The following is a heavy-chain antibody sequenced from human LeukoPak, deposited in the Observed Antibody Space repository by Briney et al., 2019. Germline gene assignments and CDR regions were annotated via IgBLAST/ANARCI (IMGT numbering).Heavy chain of an antibody. J-gene: IGHJ3*02. CDR3: ARAYYRSAFDI. CDR1: GGSISSYY. CDR2: VYYSGST. V-gene: IGHV4-59*08. D-gene: IGHD3-10*01. Sequence: SETLSLTCTVSGGSISSYYWSWLRQPPGKGLEWIGYVYYSGSTNYNPSLKSRVTISVDTSKNQFSLKLSSVTAADTAVYYCARAYYRSAFDIWGQGTMVTVSS.